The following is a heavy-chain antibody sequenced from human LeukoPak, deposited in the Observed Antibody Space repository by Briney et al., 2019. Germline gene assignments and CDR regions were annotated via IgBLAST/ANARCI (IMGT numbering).Heavy chain of an antibody. J-gene: IGHJ5*02. CDR1: GFTFSSYD. V-gene: IGHV3-30*02. CDR3: TYCGGDCYSWFDP. D-gene: IGHD2-21*02. CDR2: IRYDGSNK. Sequence: PGGSLRLSCAASGFTFSSYDMHWVRQAPGKGLEWVAFIRYDGSNKYYADSVKGRFTISRDNSKNTLYLQMNSLRAEDTAVHYCTYCGGDCYSWFDPWGQGTLVTVSS.